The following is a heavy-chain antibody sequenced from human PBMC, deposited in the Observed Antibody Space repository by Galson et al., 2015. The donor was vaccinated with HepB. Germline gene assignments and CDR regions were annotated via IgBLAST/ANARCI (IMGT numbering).Heavy chain of an antibody. CDR1: GFRFSDFG. V-gene: IGHV3-30*18. CDR3: AEDGRAQGSSGYADL. J-gene: IGHJ5*02. Sequence: LRLSCAASGFRFSDFGMYWVRQTPGTRLEWVAYVIYAGGSRYYSDSVKGRFTISRDNSNSTLFLQMNHLRPEDTGIYYCAEDGRAQGSSGYADLWGQGTLVTVSS. CDR2: VIYAGGSR. D-gene: IGHD3-22*01.